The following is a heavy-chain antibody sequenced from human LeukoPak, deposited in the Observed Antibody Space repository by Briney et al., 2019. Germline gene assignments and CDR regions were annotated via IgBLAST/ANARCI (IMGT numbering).Heavy chain of an antibody. D-gene: IGHD2-2*02. CDR3: ARDCSSTSCYRVAINY. CDR1: GFTVSSNY. Sequence: PGGSLRLSCAASGFTVSSNYMSWVRQAPGKGLEWVSVIYSGGSTYYADSVKGRFTISRDNSKNTLYLQMNSLRAEDTAVYYCARDCSSTSCYRVAINYWGQGTLVTVSS. CDR2: IYSGGST. J-gene: IGHJ4*02. V-gene: IGHV3-53*01.